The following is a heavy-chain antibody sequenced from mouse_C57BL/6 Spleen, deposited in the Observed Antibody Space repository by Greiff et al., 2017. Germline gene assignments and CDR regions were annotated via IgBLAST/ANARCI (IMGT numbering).Heavy chain of an antibody. CDR2: INPSTGGT. CDR1: GYSFTGYY. Sequence: EVQLQQSGPELVKPGASVKISCKASGYSFTGYYMNWVKQSPEKSLEWIGEINPSTGGTTYNQKFKDKATLTVDKSSSTAYMQLKSLTSEDSAVYYCARKDWYFDVWGTGTTVTVSS. CDR3: ARKDWYFDV. V-gene: IGHV1-42*01. J-gene: IGHJ1*03.